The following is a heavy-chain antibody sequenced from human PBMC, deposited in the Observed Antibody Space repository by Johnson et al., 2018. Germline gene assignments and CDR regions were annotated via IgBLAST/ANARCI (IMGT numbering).Heavy chain of an antibody. CDR3: AKELPDIVVVPAAPHYYYYYMDV. Sequence: VQLVESGGGVVQPGRSLRLSCAASGFTFSSYGMHWVRQAPGKGLEWVAVISYDGSNKYYADSVKGRFTISRDNSKNTLYLQMNSLRAEDTAVYYCAKELPDIVVVPAAPHYYYYYMDVWGKGTTVTVSS. J-gene: IGHJ6*03. V-gene: IGHV3-30*18. CDR2: ISYDGSNK. D-gene: IGHD2-2*01. CDR1: GFTFSSYG.